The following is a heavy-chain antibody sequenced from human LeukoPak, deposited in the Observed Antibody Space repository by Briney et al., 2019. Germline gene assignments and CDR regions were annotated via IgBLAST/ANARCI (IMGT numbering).Heavy chain of an antibody. CDR3: ARVPSDYYDSSGYYRHFDY. D-gene: IGHD3-22*01. CDR2: INPNSGGT. Sequence: ASVKVSCRASGYTFTDYYMHWVRQAPGQGLEWMGWINPNSGGTNYAQKFQGRVTMTRDTSISTAYMELSRLRSDDTAVYYCARVPSDYYDSSGYYRHFDYWGQGTLVTVSS. J-gene: IGHJ4*02. V-gene: IGHV1-2*02. CDR1: GYTFTDYY.